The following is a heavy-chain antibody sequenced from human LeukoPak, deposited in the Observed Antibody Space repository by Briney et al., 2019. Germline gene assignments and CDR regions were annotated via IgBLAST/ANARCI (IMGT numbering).Heavy chain of an antibody. J-gene: IGHJ4*02. CDR2: ISSSGSTI. CDR3: ARQAVDPVGDY. Sequence: GGSLRLSCAASGFTFSSYAMSWIRQAPGKGLEWVSYISSSGSTIYYADSVKGRFTISRDNAKNSLYLQMNSLRAEDTAVYYCARQAVDPVGDYWGQGTLVTVSS. CDR1: GFTFSSYA. D-gene: IGHD3-9*01. V-gene: IGHV3-11*01.